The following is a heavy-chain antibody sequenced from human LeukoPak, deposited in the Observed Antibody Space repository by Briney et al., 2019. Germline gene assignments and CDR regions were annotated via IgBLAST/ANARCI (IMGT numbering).Heavy chain of an antibody. V-gene: IGHV4-39*02. Sequence: SETLSLTCTVSGGSISSSSYYWGWIRQPPGKGLEWIGSIYYSGSTYYNPSLKSRVTISVDTSKNHFSLKLSSVTAADTAVYYCARRGDTYYYDSSLMDVWGKGTTVTVSS. CDR1: GGSISSSSYY. CDR2: IYYSGST. D-gene: IGHD3-22*01. J-gene: IGHJ6*04. CDR3: ARRGDTYYYDSSLMDV.